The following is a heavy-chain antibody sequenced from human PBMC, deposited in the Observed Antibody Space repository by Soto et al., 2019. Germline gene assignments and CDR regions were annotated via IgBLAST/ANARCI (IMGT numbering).Heavy chain of an antibody. CDR2: IIPILGIA. D-gene: IGHD3-22*01. V-gene: IGHV1-69*02. J-gene: IGHJ5*02. CDR1: GGTFSSYT. CDR3: ARSYYDSSGYQAWFDP. Sequence: ASVKVSCKASGGTFSSYTISWVRQAPGQGLEWMGRIIPILGIANYAQKFQGRVTITADKSTSTAYMELSSLRSEDTAVYYCARSYYDSSGYQAWFDPWGQGTLVTVSS.